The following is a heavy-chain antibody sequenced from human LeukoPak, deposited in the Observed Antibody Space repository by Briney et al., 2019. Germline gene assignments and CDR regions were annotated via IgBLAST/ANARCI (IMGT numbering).Heavy chain of an antibody. CDR1: GGSFSGYY. CDR3: ATVGRLEGAAFDY. J-gene: IGHJ4*02. V-gene: IGHV4-34*01. Sequence: PSETLSLTCAVYGGSFSGYYWSCIRQPPGKGLEWIGEINHSGSTNYNPSLKSRVTISVDTSKNQFSLKLSSVTAADTAVYYCATVGRLEGAAFDYWGQGTLVTVSS. D-gene: IGHD1-26*01. CDR2: INHSGST.